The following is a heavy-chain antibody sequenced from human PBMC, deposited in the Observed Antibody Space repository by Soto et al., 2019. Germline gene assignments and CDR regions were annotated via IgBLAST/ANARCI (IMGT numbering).Heavy chain of an antibody. CDR2: INPSGGSR. D-gene: IGHD3-22*01. Sequence: QVQLVQSGAEVKKPGASVKVSCKASGYTFSNFYIHWVRQAPGQGLEWMGIINPSGGSRSYAQKCQGRVTMNRDTSTSTVYMELSSLRSEDTAVHYCARADYYGSSGYHLDYWGQGTLVTVSS. CDR3: ARADYYGSSGYHLDY. V-gene: IGHV1-46*01. J-gene: IGHJ4*02. CDR1: GYTFSNFY.